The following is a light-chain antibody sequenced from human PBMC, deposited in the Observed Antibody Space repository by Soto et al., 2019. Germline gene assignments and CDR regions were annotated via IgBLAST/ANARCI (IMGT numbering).Light chain of an antibody. CDR2: DAS. CDR1: QSISVS. J-gene: IGKJ1*01. CDR3: QQYDKYST. V-gene: IGKV1-5*01. Sequence: IQMTQSPSTLSASVGAPVPITCRASQSISVSLAWYQQKPGKAPNLLIYDASTLQGGVPSRFSGSGSGTEFTLTVTSLQPEDFATYFCQQYDKYSTFGHGTKWIS.